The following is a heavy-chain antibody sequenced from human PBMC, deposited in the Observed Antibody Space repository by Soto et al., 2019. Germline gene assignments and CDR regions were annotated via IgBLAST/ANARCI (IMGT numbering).Heavy chain of an antibody. CDR1: GGSISSYY. Sequence: SETLSLTCTVSGGSISSYYWSWIRQPPGKGLEWIGYIYYSGSTNYNPSLKSRVTISVDTSKNQFSLKLSSVTAADTAVYYCARPSRYDFLVDYWGQGTLVTVSS. CDR3: ARPSRYDFLVDY. CDR2: IYYSGST. D-gene: IGHD3-3*01. V-gene: IGHV4-59*08. J-gene: IGHJ4*02.